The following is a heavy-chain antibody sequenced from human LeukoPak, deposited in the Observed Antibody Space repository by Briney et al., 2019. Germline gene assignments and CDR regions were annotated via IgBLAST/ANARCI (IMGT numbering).Heavy chain of an antibody. Sequence: PGGSLRLSCAASGFTFSSYAMHWVRQAPGKGLEWVAVISYDGSNKYYADSVKGRFTISRDNSKNTLYLQMNSLRAEDTAVYYCARDVIMTTVVTTGYWGQGTLVTVSS. D-gene: IGHD4-23*01. CDR1: GFTFSSYA. V-gene: IGHV3-30-3*01. CDR3: ARDVIMTTVVTTGY. J-gene: IGHJ4*02. CDR2: ISYDGSNK.